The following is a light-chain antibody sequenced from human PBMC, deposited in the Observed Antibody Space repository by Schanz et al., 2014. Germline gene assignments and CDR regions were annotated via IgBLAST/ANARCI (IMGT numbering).Light chain of an antibody. CDR3: SSYAGSNNVVT. CDR2: EVS. J-gene: IGLJ2*01. CDR1: SSDVGGYNH. V-gene: IGLV2-8*01. Sequence: QSALTQPPSASGSPGQSVTISCTGTSSDVGGYNHVSWFQKHPGKAPKLMIYEVSKRPSGVPDRFSGSKSGNTASLTVSGLQAEDEADYYCSSYAGSNNVVTFGGGTKLTVL.